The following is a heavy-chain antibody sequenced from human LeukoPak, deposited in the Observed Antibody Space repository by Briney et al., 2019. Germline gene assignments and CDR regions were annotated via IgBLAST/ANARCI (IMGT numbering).Heavy chain of an antibody. V-gene: IGHV3-74*01. J-gene: IGHJ4*02. CDR1: GFTLSTYR. CDR3: ARGSWSAADTNIDY. Sequence: PGGSLRLSCAASGFTLSTYRMHWVRQGPGKGLVWVSCINSDGSRTTYADSVKGRFTISRDNAKNTLYLQMNTLRVEDTAVYYCARGSWSAADTNIDYWGQGTLVTVSS. D-gene: IGHD6-13*01. CDR2: INSDGSRT.